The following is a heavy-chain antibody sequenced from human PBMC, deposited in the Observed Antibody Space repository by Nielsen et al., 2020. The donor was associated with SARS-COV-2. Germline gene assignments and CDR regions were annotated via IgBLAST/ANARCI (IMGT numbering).Heavy chain of an antibody. J-gene: IGHJ6*02. CDR2: ISGSGGST. D-gene: IGHD3-10*01. Sequence: GESLKISCAASGFTFSSYAMSWVRQAPGKGLEWVSAISGSGGSTYYADSVKGRFTISRDNSKNTLYLQMNSLKTEDTAVYYCTTELLDVWGQGTTVTVSS. CDR3: TTELLDV. V-gene: IGHV3-23*01. CDR1: GFTFSSYA.